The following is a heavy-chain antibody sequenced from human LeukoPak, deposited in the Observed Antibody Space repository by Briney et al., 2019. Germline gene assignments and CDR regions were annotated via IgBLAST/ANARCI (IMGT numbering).Heavy chain of an antibody. V-gene: IGHV4-30-4*01. CDR3: ARSAYCSSTSCYHGDYYYYGMDV. D-gene: IGHD2-2*01. Sequence: SETLSLTCTVSGGSISSTYYYWSWIRQPPGKGLEWIGYIYYSGSTYYNPSLKSRVTISVDTSKNQFSLKLSSVAAADTAVYYCARSAYCSSTSCYHGDYYYYGMDVWGQGTTVTVSS. CDR1: GGSISSTYYY. CDR2: IYYSGST. J-gene: IGHJ6*02.